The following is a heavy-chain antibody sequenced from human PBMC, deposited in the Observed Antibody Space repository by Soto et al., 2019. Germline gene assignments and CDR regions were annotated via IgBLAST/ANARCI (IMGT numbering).Heavy chain of an antibody. V-gene: IGHV4-59*08. J-gene: IGHJ5*02. Sequence: QVQLQESGPGLVKPSETLSLTCTVSGGSISSYYWSWIRQPPGKGLEWMGYIFQSVSISYNPSLKSRVTISLDTSKNRCSLKLSSVTAADTAVYYCARLDITMVRGVVKDGWFDTWGQGTLVTVSS. CDR3: ARLDITMVRGVVKDGWFDT. CDR1: GGSISSYY. D-gene: IGHD3-10*01. CDR2: IFQSVSI.